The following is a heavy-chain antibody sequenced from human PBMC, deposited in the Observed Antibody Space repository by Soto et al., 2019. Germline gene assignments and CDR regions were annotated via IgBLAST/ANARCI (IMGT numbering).Heavy chain of an antibody. Sequence: SETLSLTCTVSGGSVSSGSYYWSWIRQPPGKGLEWIGYIYYSGSTNYNPSLKSRVTISVDTSKNQFSLKLSSVTAADTAVYYCARDPGYSSSWYTSGGYYYGMDVWGQGTTVTVSS. D-gene: IGHD6-13*01. CDR2: IYYSGST. J-gene: IGHJ6*02. CDR1: GGSVSSGSYY. CDR3: ARDPGYSSSWYTSGGYYYGMDV. V-gene: IGHV4-61*01.